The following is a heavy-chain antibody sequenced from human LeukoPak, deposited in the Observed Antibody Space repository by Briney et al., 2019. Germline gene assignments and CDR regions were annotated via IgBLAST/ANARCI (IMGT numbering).Heavy chain of an antibody. CDR3: ARGRSGSYYFDY. CDR1: GRSNSSGSYY. D-gene: IGHD1-26*01. J-gene: IGHJ4*02. Sequence: SQTQSLICTLSGRSNSSGSYYSSWIRQPAGKGLEWIGRMGIRGTTSYHPSLKSRVPISVDTSKNPFALRLHSVTAPDWAAFYWARGRSGSYYFDYWGQGTLVTVSS. V-gene: IGHV4-61*02. CDR2: MGIRGTT.